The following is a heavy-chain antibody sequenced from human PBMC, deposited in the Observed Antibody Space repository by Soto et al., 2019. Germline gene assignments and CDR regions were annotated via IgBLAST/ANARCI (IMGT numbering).Heavy chain of an antibody. V-gene: IGHV1-46*01. CDR2: INPSGGST. J-gene: IGHJ4*02. Sequence: GASVKVSCKASGYTFTSYYMHWVRQAPGQGLEWMGIINPSGGSTSYAQKFQGRVTMTRDTSTSTVYMELSSLRSEDTAVYYCARGEPGIAVAGPFFDYWGQGTLVTVSS. CDR1: GYTFTSYY. CDR3: ARGEPGIAVAGPFFDY. D-gene: IGHD6-19*01.